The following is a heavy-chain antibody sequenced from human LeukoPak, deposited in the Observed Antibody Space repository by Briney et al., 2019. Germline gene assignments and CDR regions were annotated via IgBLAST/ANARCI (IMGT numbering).Heavy chain of an antibody. CDR3: LRGDRGWFDP. CDR2: ISAYNGNA. CDR1: GFTFTSSA. D-gene: IGHD2-21*02. V-gene: IGHV1-18*01. J-gene: IGHJ5*02. Sequence: ASVKVSCKASGFTFTSSAVQWVRQARGQRLEWMGWISAYNGNANYAQKLQGRVTMTTDTSTSTAYMELRSLRSDDTAVYYCLRGDRGWFDPWGQGTLVTISS.